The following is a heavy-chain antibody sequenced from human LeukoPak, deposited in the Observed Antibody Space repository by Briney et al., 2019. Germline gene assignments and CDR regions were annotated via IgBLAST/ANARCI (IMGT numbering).Heavy chain of an antibody. D-gene: IGHD2-2*01. V-gene: IGHV4-34*01. Sequence: SETLSLTCAVYGGSFSGYYWSWIRQPPGKGLEWIGEINHSGSTNYNPSLKSRVTISVDTSKNQFSLKLSSVTAADTAVYYCARGGGSTSRSDYWGQGTLVTVSS. CDR3: ARGGGSTSRSDY. CDR1: GGSFSGYY. J-gene: IGHJ4*02. CDR2: INHSGST.